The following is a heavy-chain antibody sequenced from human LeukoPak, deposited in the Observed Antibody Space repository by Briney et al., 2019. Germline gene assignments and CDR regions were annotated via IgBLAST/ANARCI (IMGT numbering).Heavy chain of an antibody. CDR3: ARDGLTDAFDI. J-gene: IGHJ3*02. Sequence: GGSLRLSCAASGFTFSSYSMNWVRQAPGKGLEWVSSISSSSSYIYYADSVKGRFTISRDNAKNSLYLQMNSLRAEDTAVYYCARDGLTDAFDIWGQETMVTVSS. CDR1: GFTFSSYS. CDR2: ISSSSSYI. V-gene: IGHV3-21*01. D-gene: IGHD6-19*01.